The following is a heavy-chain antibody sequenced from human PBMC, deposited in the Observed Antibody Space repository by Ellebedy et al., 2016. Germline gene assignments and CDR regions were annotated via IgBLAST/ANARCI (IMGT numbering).Heavy chain of an antibody. Sequence: ASVKVSXXVSGYTFTGYYMHWVRQAPGQGLEWMGWINPNSGGTNYAQKFQGRVTMTRDTSISTAYMELSRLRSDDTAVYYCARAETTMVRGVQGYWGQGTLVTVSS. CDR2: INPNSGGT. D-gene: IGHD3-10*01. V-gene: IGHV1-2*02. CDR1: GYTFTGYY. CDR3: ARAETTMVRGVQGY. J-gene: IGHJ4*02.